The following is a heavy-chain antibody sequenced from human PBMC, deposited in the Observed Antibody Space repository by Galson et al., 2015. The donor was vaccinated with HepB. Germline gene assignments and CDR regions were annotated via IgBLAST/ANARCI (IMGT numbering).Heavy chain of an antibody. D-gene: IGHD4-17*01. V-gene: IGHV1-8*01. CDR1: GYTFGSYD. J-gene: IGHJ5*02. CDR2: MNPNSGKT. CDR3: ARGDYDAAGNNWFDP. Sequence: SVKVSCKASGYTFGSYDINWVRQATGQGLEWMGRMNPNSGKTDYAQKLQGRVTMTRDTSISTAYMDLSSLTSEDTAVYYCARGDYDAAGNNWFDPWGQGTLVTVSS.